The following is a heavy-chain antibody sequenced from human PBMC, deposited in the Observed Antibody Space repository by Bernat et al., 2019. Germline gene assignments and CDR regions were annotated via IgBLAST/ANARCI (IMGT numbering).Heavy chain of an antibody. V-gene: IGHV3-21*01. CDR3: ASDQQSPALYYRKDV. Sequence: EVQLVESGGGLVKPGGSLRLSCAASGFTFSSYSMNWVRQAPGKGLEWVSSISSSSSYIYYADSVKGRFTISRDNAKNSLYLQMNSLRAEDTAVYYCASDQQSPALYYRKDVWGQGTTVTVSS. D-gene: IGHD6-13*01. CDR2: ISSSSSYI. CDR1: GFTFSSYS. J-gene: IGHJ6*02.